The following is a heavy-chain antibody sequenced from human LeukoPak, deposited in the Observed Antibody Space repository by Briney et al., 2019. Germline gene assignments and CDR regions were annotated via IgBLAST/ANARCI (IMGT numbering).Heavy chain of an antibody. V-gene: IGHV4-30-2*01. D-gene: IGHD4-17*01. Sequence: PSETLSLTCAVSGGSISSGGYSWSWIRQPPGKGLEWIGEINHSGSTNYNPSLKSRVTISVDTSKNQFSLKLSSVTAADTAVYYCAREAPSPDYGDYLNWFDPWGQGTLVTVSS. J-gene: IGHJ5*02. CDR2: INHSGST. CDR3: AREAPSPDYGDYLNWFDP. CDR1: GGSISSGGYS.